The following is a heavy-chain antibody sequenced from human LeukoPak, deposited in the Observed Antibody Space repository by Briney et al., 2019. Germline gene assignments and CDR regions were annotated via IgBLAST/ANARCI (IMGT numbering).Heavy chain of an antibody. CDR1: GFTFSSYS. CDR3: ARDPYSGRYGDYYYYYMDV. CDR2: ISSRSNYI. V-gene: IGHV3-21*01. Sequence: GGSLRLSCAASGFTFSSYSMNWVRQAPGKGLEWVSCISSRSNYIYNADSVKGRFTISRDNAKNSLYLQMNSLRAEDTAVYYCARDPYSGRYGDYYYYYMDVWGKGTTVTISS. J-gene: IGHJ6*03. D-gene: IGHD1-26*01.